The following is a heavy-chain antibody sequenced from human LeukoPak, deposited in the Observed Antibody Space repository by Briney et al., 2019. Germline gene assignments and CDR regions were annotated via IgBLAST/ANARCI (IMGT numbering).Heavy chain of an antibody. Sequence: PGGSLRLSCAASGFTFSSYSMNWVRQAPGKGLEWVSYISSGSSTIYYADSVKGRFTMSRDNAKNSLYLQMNSLRVEDTAVYYCARARQSYCGGDCYRGGWLDPWGQGTLVTVSS. CDR2: ISSGSSTI. D-gene: IGHD2-21*02. J-gene: IGHJ5*02. V-gene: IGHV3-48*04. CDR1: GFTFSSYS. CDR3: ARARQSYCGGDCYRGGWLDP.